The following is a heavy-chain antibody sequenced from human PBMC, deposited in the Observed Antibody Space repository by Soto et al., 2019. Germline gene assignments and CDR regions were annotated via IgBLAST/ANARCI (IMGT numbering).Heavy chain of an antibody. Sequence: PGGSLRLSCAASGFVFSNYGMHWVRQAPGKGLEWVAVIWYDGSNKYYADSVKGRFTISRDNSKNTLYLQMNSLRVEDTAVYYCARDSNWNSIDYWGQGTRSPSPQ. V-gene: IGHV3-33*01. J-gene: IGHJ4*02. D-gene: IGHD1-7*01. CDR2: IWYDGSNK. CDR1: GFVFSNYG. CDR3: ARDSNWNSIDY.